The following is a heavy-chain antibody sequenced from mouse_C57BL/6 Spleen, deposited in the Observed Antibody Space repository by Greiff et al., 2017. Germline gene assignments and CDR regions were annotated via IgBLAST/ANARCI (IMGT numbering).Heavy chain of an antibody. CDR3: AREGFDYAMDY. CDR1: GFTFSSYA. Sequence: EVKLMESGGGLVKPGGSLKLSCAASGFTFSSYAMSWVRQTPEKRLEWVATISDGGSYTYYPDNVKGRFTISRDNAKNNLYLQMSHLKSEDTAMYYCAREGFDYAMDYGGQGTSVTVSS. CDR2: ISDGGSYT. V-gene: IGHV5-4*01. J-gene: IGHJ4*01.